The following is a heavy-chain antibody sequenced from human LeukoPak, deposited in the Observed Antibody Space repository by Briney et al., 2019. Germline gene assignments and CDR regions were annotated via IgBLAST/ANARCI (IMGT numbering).Heavy chain of an antibody. CDR3: AREHTSGTRGLDY. D-gene: IGHD3-10*01. V-gene: IGHV4-39*07. CDR1: GGSISSSSYY. J-gene: IGHJ4*02. CDR2: IYYSGST. Sequence: PSETLSLTCTVSGGSISSSSYYWGWIRQPPGKGLEWIGSIYYSGSTYYNPSLKSRVTISVDTSKNQFSLKLSSVTSADTAVYYCAREHTSGTRGLDYWGRGTLVTVSS.